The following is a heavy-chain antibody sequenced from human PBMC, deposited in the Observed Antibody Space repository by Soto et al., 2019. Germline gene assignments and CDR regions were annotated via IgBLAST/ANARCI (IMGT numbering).Heavy chain of an antibody. Sequence: PGGSLRLSCAASGFMFTNYFMSWVRQSPGKGLEWVANIKQDGSAEYYLDSVKGRFAISRDNTKNSLFMQMNSLRAEDTAVYYCVRDVRGVESLDNWFAPWGKGPVVTVSS. CDR3: VRDVRGVESLDNWFAP. CDR1: GFMFTNYF. V-gene: IGHV3-7*01. J-gene: IGHJ5*02. CDR2: IKQDGSAE. D-gene: IGHD3-3*01.